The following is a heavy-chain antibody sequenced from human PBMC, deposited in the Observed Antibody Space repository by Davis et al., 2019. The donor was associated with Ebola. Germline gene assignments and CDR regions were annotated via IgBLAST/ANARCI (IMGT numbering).Heavy chain of an antibody. V-gene: IGHV3-23*01. D-gene: IGHD6-13*01. CDR1: GFTFTDYA. J-gene: IGHJ5*02. CDR2: ISATGTDT. CDR3: AKTPGNWYRFDP. Sequence: GESLKISCATSGFTFTDYAMSWVRRTPGKGLEWVSVISATGTDTYYADSVKGRFTISRDISKNTLYLQMNSLRAEDTAVYYCAKTPGNWYRFDPWGQGTLVTVSS.